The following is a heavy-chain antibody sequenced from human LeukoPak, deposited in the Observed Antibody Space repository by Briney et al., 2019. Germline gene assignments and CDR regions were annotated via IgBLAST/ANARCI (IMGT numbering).Heavy chain of an antibody. CDR1: GGTFSSYA. CDR2: IIPILGIA. J-gene: IGHJ4*02. D-gene: IGHD3-9*01. Sequence: SVKVSCKASGGTFSSYAISWVRQAPGQGLEWMGRIIPILGIANYAQKLQGRVTMTTDTSTSTAYMELRSLRSDDTAVYYCARDDRITISPSGYWGQGTLVTVSS. V-gene: IGHV1-69*04. CDR3: ARDDRITISPSGY.